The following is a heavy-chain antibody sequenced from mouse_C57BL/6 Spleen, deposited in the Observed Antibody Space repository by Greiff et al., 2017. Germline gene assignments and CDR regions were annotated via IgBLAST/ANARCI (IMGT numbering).Heavy chain of an antibody. V-gene: IGHV1-15*01. J-gene: IGHJ3*01. Sequence: QVQLKQSGAELVRPGASVTLSCKASGYTFTDYEMHWVKQTPVHGLEWIGAIDPETGGTAYNQKFKGKAILTADKSSSTAYMELRSLTSEDSAVYYCTRSAAGPSWGQGTLVTVSA. CDR2: IDPETGGT. D-gene: IGHD6-1*01. CDR3: TRSAAGPS. CDR1: GYTFTDYE.